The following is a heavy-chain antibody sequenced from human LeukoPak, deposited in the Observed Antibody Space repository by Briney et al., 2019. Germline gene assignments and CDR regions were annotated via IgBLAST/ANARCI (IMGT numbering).Heavy chain of an antibody. J-gene: IGHJ4*02. CDR1: GFTFSRYA. CDR3: VKDVGGSYAFDY. Sequence: GGSLRLSCSASGFTFSRYAMHWVRQAPGKGMEYVSGINDNGGRTHYGDSVKGRFSISRDNSKNTLHLQMSTLRAEDTALYYCVKDVGGSYAFDYWGQGILVTVAS. CDR2: INDNGGRT. V-gene: IGHV3-64D*09. D-gene: IGHD1-26*01.